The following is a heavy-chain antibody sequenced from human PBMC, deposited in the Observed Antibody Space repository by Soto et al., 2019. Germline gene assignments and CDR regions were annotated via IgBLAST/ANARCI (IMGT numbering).Heavy chain of an antibody. Sequence: HGESLKISCKSSGYSFTIYWIGWVRQMPRKGLGWMGIIYPGDSDTRYSPSFQGQVTISADKSTSTAYLQWSSLKASDTAMYYCARHGPRVYYDNCDYSSYGMDVWGQGTTVTVSS. V-gene: IGHV5-51*01. J-gene: IGHJ6*02. D-gene: IGHD3-22*01. CDR2: IYPGDSDT. CDR3: ARHGPRVYYDNCDYSSYGMDV. CDR1: GYSFTIYW.